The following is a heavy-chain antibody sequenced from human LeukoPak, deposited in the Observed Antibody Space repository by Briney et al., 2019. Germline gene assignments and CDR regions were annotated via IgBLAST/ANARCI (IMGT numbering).Heavy chain of an antibody. V-gene: IGHV4-59*08. Sequence: PSETLSLTCTVSGASISSYYWSWIRQAPGKGLEWIAYIYYSGSTSYNTSLKSRVIISVDTSGNHFSLKLTSVTAADTAVYYCATPYSYGYNFDYWGQGTLVTVSS. D-gene: IGHD5-18*01. CDR2: IYYSGST. J-gene: IGHJ4*02. CDR1: GASISSYY. CDR3: ATPYSYGYNFDY.